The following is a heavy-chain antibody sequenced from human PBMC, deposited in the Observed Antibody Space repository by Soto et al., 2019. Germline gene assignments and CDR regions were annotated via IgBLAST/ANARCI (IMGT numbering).Heavy chain of an antibody. D-gene: IGHD3-3*01. V-gene: IGHV2-5*02. CDR2: IYWDDDK. CDR1: GFSLTTSGVG. Sequence: QITLNESGPTVVRPTETLTLTCRFSGFSLTTSGVGVGWVRQSPGKAPEWLALIYWDDDKRYSVSLKSRLTITKDTSKNQVVPTVANLDPTDTATYYCAHRVLRTVFGLVTTTAIYFDFWGQGTPVAVSS. CDR3: AHRVLRTVFGLVTTTAIYFDF. J-gene: IGHJ4*02.